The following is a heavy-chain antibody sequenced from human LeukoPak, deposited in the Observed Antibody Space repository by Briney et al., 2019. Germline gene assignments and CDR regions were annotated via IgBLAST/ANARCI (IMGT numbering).Heavy chain of an antibody. D-gene: IGHD3-22*01. CDR1: GGSISSSSYY. J-gene: IGHJ2*01. CDR2: ISYSGNT. Sequence: SETLSLTCTVSGGSISSSSYYWGWIRQPPGKGLEWIGSISYSGNTYYNPSLQSRVTISVDTSKNQFSLKLSSVTAADTAVYYCARRAYYDTSGYYPASGYFDLWGRGTLVTVSS. CDR3: ARRAYYDTSGYYPASGYFDL. V-gene: IGHV4-39*01.